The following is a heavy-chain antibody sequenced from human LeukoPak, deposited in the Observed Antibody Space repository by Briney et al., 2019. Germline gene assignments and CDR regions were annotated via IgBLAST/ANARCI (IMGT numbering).Heavy chain of an antibody. J-gene: IGHJ5*02. CDR3: ARGRSGDSSGYYANNWFDP. CDR2: INHSGST. Sequence: SETLSLTCAVYGGSFSGYYWSWIRQPPGKGLEWIGEINHSGSTNYNPSLQSRVTISVDTSKNQFSLKLSSVTAADTAVYYCARGRSGDSSGYYANNWFDPWGQGTLVTVSS. V-gene: IGHV4-34*01. CDR1: GGSFSGYY. D-gene: IGHD3-22*01.